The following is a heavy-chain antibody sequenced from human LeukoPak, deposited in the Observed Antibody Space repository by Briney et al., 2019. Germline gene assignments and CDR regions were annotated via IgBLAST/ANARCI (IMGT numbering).Heavy chain of an antibody. J-gene: IGHJ4*02. CDR3: AKDGFPLDSYAYFEY. V-gene: IGHV3-23*01. Sequence: PGGSLRLSCAASGFTFSSYGMSWVRQAPGKGLEWVSAISGGGGSTFYADSVKGRFTISRDNSKNTLYLQMISLRAEDTAVYYCAKDGFPLDSYAYFEYWGQGTLVTVSS. CDR2: ISGGGGST. CDR1: GFTFSSYG. D-gene: IGHD5-18*01.